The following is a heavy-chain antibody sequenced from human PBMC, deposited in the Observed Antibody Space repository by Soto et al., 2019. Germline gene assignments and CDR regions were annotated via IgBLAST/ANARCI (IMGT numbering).Heavy chain of an antibody. CDR1: GLTFSTYE. D-gene: IGHD2-15*01. J-gene: IGHJ4*02. Sequence: GGSLRLSCAGSGLTFSTYEMNWVRQAPVKGLEWVSYISGGGTTIYYAASGKGRFTNSRDNAKNSLFLEMNSLRAEDTAVYYCARVVGYAALWGQGTLVTVSS. V-gene: IGHV3-48*03. CDR3: ARVVGYAAL. CDR2: ISGGGTTI.